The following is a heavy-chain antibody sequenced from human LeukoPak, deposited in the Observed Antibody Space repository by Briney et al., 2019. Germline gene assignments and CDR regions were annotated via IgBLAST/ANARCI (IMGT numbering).Heavy chain of an antibody. CDR2: IKQDGSEK. Sequence: GGSLRLSCAASGFIFSDSWMTWVRQAPGKGPEWVANIKQDGSEKDYVDSVKGRFTISRDNSKNSLYLQVNSLRAEDTAVYYCARGGRFLKWLIDYWGQGTLVTVSS. D-gene: IGHD3-3*01. CDR3: ARGGRFLKWLIDY. J-gene: IGHJ4*02. V-gene: IGHV3-7*03. CDR1: GFIFSDSW.